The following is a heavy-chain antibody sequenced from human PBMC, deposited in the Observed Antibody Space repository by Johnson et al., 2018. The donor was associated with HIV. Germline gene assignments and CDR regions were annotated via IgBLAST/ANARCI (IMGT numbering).Heavy chain of an antibody. CDR1: GFTVSRNY. CDR2: IRYDGSNH. D-gene: IGHD6-13*01. V-gene: IGHV3-30*02. CDR3: ATRQQLVPGAFDI. J-gene: IGHJ3*02. Sequence: QVQLVETGGGLIQPGGSLRLSCAASGFTVSRNYMSWVRQAPGKGLEWVAFIRYDGSNHYYADSVTGRFTISRDNSTNTLYLQMNSLRAEDTAVYYCATRQQLVPGAFDIWGQGTMVTVSS.